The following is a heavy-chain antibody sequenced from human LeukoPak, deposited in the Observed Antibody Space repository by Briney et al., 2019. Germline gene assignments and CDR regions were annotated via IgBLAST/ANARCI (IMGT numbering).Heavy chain of an antibody. D-gene: IGHD1-26*01. V-gene: IGHV1-69*05. CDR1: GGTFSSYA. Sequence: GASVKVSCKASGGTFSSYAISWVRQAPGQGLEWMGGIIPIFGTANYAQKFQGRVTITTDESTSTAYMELSSLRSEDTAVYYCATQWELLQDYYYYYMDVWGKGTTVTVSS. CDR2: IIPIFGTA. CDR3: ATQWELLQDYYYYYMDV. J-gene: IGHJ6*03.